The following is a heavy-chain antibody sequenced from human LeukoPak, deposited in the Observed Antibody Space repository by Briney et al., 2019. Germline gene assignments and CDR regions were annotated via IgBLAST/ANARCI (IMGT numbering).Heavy chain of an antibody. CDR3: AKDRSYGDYLLGY. CDR1: GFTFNYYA. CDR2: ISGSGGST. D-gene: IGHD4-17*01. Sequence: GGSLRLSCAASGFTFNYYAMSWVRQAPGKGLEWVSSISGSGGSTYYADSVKGRFTISRDNSKNTLYLQMNSLRAEDTAVYYCAKDRSYGDYLLGYWGQGTLVTVSS. V-gene: IGHV3-23*01. J-gene: IGHJ4*02.